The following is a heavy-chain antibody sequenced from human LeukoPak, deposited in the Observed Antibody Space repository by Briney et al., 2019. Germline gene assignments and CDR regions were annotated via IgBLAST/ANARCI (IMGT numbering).Heavy chain of an antibody. J-gene: IGHJ6*03. CDR3: AKDLDGGNSYYYYYYMDV. Sequence: GGSLRLSCAASGFTFSSYWMHWVRQAPGKGLVWVSRINSDGSSTSYADSVKGRFTISRDNAKNTLYLQMNSLRAEDTAVYYCAKDLDGGNSYYYYYYMDVWGKGTTVTISS. V-gene: IGHV3-74*01. CDR1: GFTFSSYW. D-gene: IGHD4-23*01. CDR2: INSDGSST.